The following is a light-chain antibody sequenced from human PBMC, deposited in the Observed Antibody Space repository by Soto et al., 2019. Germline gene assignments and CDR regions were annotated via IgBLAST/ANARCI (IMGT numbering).Light chain of an antibody. CDR2: DAS. J-gene: IGKJ4*01. CDR3: QPRSHWPSP. V-gene: IGKV3-11*01. Sequence: EIVLTQSPATLSLSPGERATLSCRASQSVSGYLAWYQQKPGQAPRLLMYDASNRATGIPARFSGSGSGTDFTLTISSLRPEDFAVYYRQPRSHWPSPFGGGTQVEIK. CDR1: QSVSGY.